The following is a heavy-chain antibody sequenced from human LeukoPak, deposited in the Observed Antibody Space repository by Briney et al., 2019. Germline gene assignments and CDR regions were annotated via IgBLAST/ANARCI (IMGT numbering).Heavy chain of an antibody. Sequence: SETLSLTCTVSGDSISSSSYYWGWIRQPPGKGLEWIGSIYYSGTTFYNPSLKSRVTISVDTSRNQFSLKLSSVTAADTAVYYCARTGGIAARPAFDYWGQGTLVTVSS. CDR1: GDSISSSSYY. D-gene: IGHD6-6*01. J-gene: IGHJ4*02. V-gene: IGHV4-39*07. CDR3: ARTGGIAARPAFDY. CDR2: IYYSGTT.